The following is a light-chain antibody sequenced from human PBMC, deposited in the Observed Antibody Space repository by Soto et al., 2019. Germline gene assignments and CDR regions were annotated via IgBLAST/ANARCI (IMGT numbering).Light chain of an antibody. CDR2: AAS. CDR3: QQSYNTPWT. Sequence: DIQMTQSPSSLSASVGDRVTITCRASQSISSYLHWYQQKPGKAPKXLIYAASSLQSGVPSRFSGSGSGTDFTLTISSLKPEDFATYYCQQSYNTPWTFGQGTKVDIK. V-gene: IGKV1-39*01. J-gene: IGKJ1*01. CDR1: QSISSY.